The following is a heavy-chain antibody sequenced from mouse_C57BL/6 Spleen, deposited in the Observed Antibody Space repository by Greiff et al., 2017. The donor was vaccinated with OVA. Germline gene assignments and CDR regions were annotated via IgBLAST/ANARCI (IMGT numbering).Heavy chain of an antibody. Sequence: EVQRVESGGGLVKPGGSLKLSCAASGFTFSSYAMSWVRQTPEKRLEWVATISDGGSYTYYPDNVKGRFTISRDNAKNNLYLQMSHLKSEDTAMYYCARGGDGYPPDCWGQGTTLTVSS. D-gene: IGHD2-3*01. CDR1: GFTFSSYA. CDR3: ARGGDGYPPDC. V-gene: IGHV5-4*01. CDR2: ISDGGSYT. J-gene: IGHJ2*01.